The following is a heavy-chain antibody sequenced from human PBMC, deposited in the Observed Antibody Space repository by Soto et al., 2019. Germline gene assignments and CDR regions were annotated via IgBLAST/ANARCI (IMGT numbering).Heavy chain of an antibody. CDR2: IIPIFGTA. Sequence: QVQLVQSGAEVKKPGSSVKVSCKASGGTFSSYAISWVRQAPGQGLEWMGGIIPIFGTANYAQKFQGRVTITADKSTSTAYMELSSLRSEDTAVYYCAREKSTTSITMFRGVMDVWGQGTTVTVSS. J-gene: IGHJ6*02. V-gene: IGHV1-69*06. CDR3: AREKSTTSITMFRGVMDV. D-gene: IGHD3-10*01. CDR1: GGTFSSYA.